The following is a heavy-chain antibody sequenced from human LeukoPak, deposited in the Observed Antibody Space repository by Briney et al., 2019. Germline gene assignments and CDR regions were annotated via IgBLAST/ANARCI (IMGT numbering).Heavy chain of an antibody. CDR3: ARGGSYYDSSGYYRGAFDI. Sequence: ASVKVSCKASGYTFTSYDINWVRQATGQGLEWMGWMNPNSGNTGYAQKFQSRVTMTRNNSISPAYMELSSLRSEDTGVYYCARGGSYYDSSGYYRGAFDIWGQGTMVTVSS. V-gene: IGHV1-8*01. CDR2: MNPNSGNT. CDR1: GYTFTSYD. J-gene: IGHJ3*02. D-gene: IGHD3-22*01.